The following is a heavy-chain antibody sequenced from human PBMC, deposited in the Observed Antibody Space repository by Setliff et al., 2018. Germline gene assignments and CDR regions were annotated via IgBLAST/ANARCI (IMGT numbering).Heavy chain of an antibody. Sequence: SETLSLTCTVSGGSLSSGPYYWTWVRQPAGKGLEWIGHIYSSGTTNYSPSLRSRVTISSDTSKNQFSLRLSSVTATHTAVYYCARGKIFYVGDSHYFDIWGQGTLVTVSS. D-gene: IGHD4-17*01. CDR1: GGSLSSGPYY. CDR3: ARGKIFYVGDSHYFDI. V-gene: IGHV4-61*09. CDR2: IYSSGTT. J-gene: IGHJ4*02.